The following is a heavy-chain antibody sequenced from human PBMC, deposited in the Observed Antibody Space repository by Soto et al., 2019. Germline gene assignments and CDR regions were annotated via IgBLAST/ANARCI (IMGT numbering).Heavy chain of an antibody. Sequence: PGGSLRLSCAASGFTFSSYAMHCVRHAPGKGLEGVAVISYDGSNKYYSDSVKGRFTIYRDNSRKTLYLQMNSLRAEDRDVYYCARDLVGLTIFAVVKGLDHWGQGNVVIGSS. CDR1: GFTFSSYA. CDR2: ISYDGSNK. CDR3: ARDLVGLTIFAVVKGLDH. D-gene: IGHD3-3*01. J-gene: IGHJ1*01. V-gene: IGHV3-30-3*01.